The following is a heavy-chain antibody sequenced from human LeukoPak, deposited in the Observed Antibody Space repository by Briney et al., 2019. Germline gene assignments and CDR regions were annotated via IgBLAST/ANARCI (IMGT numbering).Heavy chain of an antibody. V-gene: IGHV3-30*03. CDR3: ARWDYGMDV. D-gene: IGHD1-26*01. CDR1: GFTFSSYG. J-gene: IGHJ6*02. CDR2: ISYDGSNK. Sequence: GGSLRLSCAASGFTFSSYGMHWVRQAPGKGLEWVAVISYDGSNKYYADSVKGRFTISRDNSKNTLYLQMNSLRAEDTAVYYCARWDYGMDVWGQGTTVTVSS.